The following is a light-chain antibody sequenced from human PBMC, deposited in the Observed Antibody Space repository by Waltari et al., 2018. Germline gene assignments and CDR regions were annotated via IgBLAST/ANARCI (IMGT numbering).Light chain of an antibody. J-gene: IGLJ3*02. CDR1: SPHIGTHY. CDR3: ATWDDSLRMV. V-gene: IGLV1-47*01. CDR2: SNN. Sequence: QSVLSQPPSASGTPGQRATISCSGSSPHIGTHYAYWYQQLPGTAPKLLIYSNNQRPSGVPDRFSGSKSGTSASLAINGLRSEDEADYYCATWDDSLRMVFGGGTELTVL.